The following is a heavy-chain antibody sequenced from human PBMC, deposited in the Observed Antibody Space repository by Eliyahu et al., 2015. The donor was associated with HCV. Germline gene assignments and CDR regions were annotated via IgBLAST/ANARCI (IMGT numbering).Heavy chain of an antibody. CDR3: ASGGGGIAVAGTGGWFDP. J-gene: IGHJ5*02. CDR2: IHYSGST. CDR1: GGXIPPSS. Sequence: QVQLQESGPGLVKPSETLSLTCTVPGGXIPPSSXSWIRPPPGKGLEGIGYIHYSGSTNYNPSLKSRVTISVDTSKNQFSLNLTSVTAADTAVYYCASGGGGIAVAGTGGWFDPWGQGTLVTVSS. V-gene: IGHV4-59*01. D-gene: IGHD6-19*01.